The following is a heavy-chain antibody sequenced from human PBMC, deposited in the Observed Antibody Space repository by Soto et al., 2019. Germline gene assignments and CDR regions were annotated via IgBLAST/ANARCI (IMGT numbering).Heavy chain of an antibody. J-gene: IGHJ5*02. Sequence: ASVKVSCKXSGYTFISYGISWVRQAPGQWLEWMGWISAYNGNTNYAQKLQGRVTMTTDTSTSTAYMELRSLRSDDTAVYYCARRYSGYVRFDPWGQGTLVTVSS. CDR1: GYTFISYG. CDR3: ARRYSGYVRFDP. CDR2: ISAYNGNT. V-gene: IGHV1-18*01. D-gene: IGHD5-12*01.